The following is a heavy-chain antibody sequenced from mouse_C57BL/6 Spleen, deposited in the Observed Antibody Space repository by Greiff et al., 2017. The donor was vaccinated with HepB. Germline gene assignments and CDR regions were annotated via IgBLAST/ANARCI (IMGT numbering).Heavy chain of an antibody. J-gene: IGHJ4*01. CDR1: GYAFSSYW. D-gene: IGHD3-1*01. Sequence: QVQLKESGAELVKPGASVKISCKASGYAFSSYWMNWVKQRPGKGLEWIGQIYPGDGVTNYNGKFKGKATLTADKSSSTAYMQLSSLTSEDSAVYFCARRDSGAMDYWGQGTSVTVSS. CDR2: IYPGDGVT. CDR3: ARRDSGAMDY. V-gene: IGHV1-80*01.